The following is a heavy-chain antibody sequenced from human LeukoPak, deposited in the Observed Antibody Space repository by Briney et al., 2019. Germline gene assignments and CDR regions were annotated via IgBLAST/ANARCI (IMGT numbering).Heavy chain of an antibody. CDR2: INPRGGST. D-gene: IGHD4-17*01. Sequence: ASVKVSCKASGYTFTRNYMHWVRQAPGQGLEWMGIINPRGGSTTYAQKFQGRLTMTRDTSTSTVYMELNSLRSEDTAVYYCAREDADYTFSFDFWGQGTLVTVSS. CDR1: GYTFTRNY. J-gene: IGHJ4*02. V-gene: IGHV1-46*01. CDR3: AREDADYTFSFDF.